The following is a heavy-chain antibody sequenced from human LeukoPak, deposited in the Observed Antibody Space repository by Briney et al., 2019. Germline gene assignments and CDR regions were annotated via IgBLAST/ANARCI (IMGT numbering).Heavy chain of an antibody. D-gene: IGHD3-22*01. CDR3: ARGEGVGGYYPGY. Sequence: GRSLRLSCAASGFTFSSYSMNWVRQAPGKGLEWVSYISSSSSTIYYADSVKGRFTISRDNAKNSLYLQMNSLRAEDTAVYYCARGEGVGGYYPGYWGQGTLVTVSS. J-gene: IGHJ4*02. CDR2: ISSSSSTI. CDR1: GFTFSSYS. V-gene: IGHV3-48*04.